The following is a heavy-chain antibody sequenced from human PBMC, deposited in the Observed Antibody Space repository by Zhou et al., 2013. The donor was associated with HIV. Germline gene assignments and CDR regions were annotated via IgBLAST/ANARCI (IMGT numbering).Heavy chain of an antibody. D-gene: IGHD6-19*01. J-gene: IGHJ1*01. CDR3: ARGVGTSSGWYPGQYFQH. CDR1: GYTFTGYY. V-gene: IGHV1-2*02. CDR2: INPNSGGT. Sequence: QVQLVQSGAEVKKPGASVKVSCKASGYTFTGYYMHWVRQAPGQGLEWMGWINPNSGGTNYAQKFQGRVTMTRDTSISTAYMELSRLRSDDTAVYYCARGVGTSSGWYPGQYFQHWGQGTLVTVSS.